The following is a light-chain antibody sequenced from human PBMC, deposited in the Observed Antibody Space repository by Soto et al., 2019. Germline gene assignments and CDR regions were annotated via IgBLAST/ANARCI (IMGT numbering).Light chain of an antibody. CDR3: QQYGSSPRT. J-gene: IGKJ1*01. CDR1: LSISSSY. CDR2: WAS. Sequence: EIVLTQSPGTLSLTPGERATLSFRASLSISSSYSAWYQQKPGQAPRLLIYWASTRATDIPARFSGSGSGTEFTLTISSLQSEDFAVYYCQQYGSSPRTFGQGTMA. V-gene: IGKV3-20*01.